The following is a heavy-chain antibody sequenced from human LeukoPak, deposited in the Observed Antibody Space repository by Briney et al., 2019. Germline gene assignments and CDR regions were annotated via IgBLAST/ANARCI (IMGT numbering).Heavy chain of an antibody. CDR2: IIPIFGTA. Sequence: SVKVSCKASGGTFSSYAISWVRQAPGQGLEWMGRIIPIFGTANYAQKFQGSVTITTDESTSTAYMELSSLRSEDTAVYYCASRITAGYYYYMDVWGKGTTVTVSS. CDR1: GGTFSSYA. CDR3: ASRITAGYYYYMDV. V-gene: IGHV1-69*05. J-gene: IGHJ6*03. D-gene: IGHD3-10*01.